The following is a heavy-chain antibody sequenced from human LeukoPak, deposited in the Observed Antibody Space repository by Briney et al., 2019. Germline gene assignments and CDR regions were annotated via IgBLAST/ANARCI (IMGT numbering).Heavy chain of an antibody. Sequence: SVKVSCKASGGTFSSYAISWVRQAPVQGLEWMGGIIPIFGAANYAQKFQGRVTITTDESTSTAYMELSSLRSEDTAVYYCARTSLGYCSSTSCSYYYYYMDVWGKGTTVTVSS. CDR2: IIPIFGAA. CDR1: GGTFSSYA. D-gene: IGHD2-2*01. V-gene: IGHV1-69*05. J-gene: IGHJ6*03. CDR3: ARTSLGYCSSTSCSYYYYYMDV.